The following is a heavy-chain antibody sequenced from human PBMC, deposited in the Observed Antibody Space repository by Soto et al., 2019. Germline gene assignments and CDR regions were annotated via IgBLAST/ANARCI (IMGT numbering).Heavy chain of an antibody. Sequence: ASVKVSCKASGYTFTSYYMHWVRQAPGQGLEWMGIINPSGGSTSYAQKFQGRVTMTTDTSTSTAYMELRSLRSDDTAVYYCARDYVVAATLYWFDPWGQGTLVTVSS. J-gene: IGHJ5*02. CDR3: ARDYVVAATLYWFDP. D-gene: IGHD2-15*01. V-gene: IGHV1-46*01. CDR1: GYTFTSYY. CDR2: INPSGGST.